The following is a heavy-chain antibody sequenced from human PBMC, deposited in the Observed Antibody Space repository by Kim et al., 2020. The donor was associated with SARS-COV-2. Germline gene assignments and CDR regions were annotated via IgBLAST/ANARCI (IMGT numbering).Heavy chain of an antibody. CDR2: ISYDGRNK. J-gene: IGHJ6*02. Sequence: GGSLRLSCAASGLSFDESAMNWVRQPPGKGLEWVAVISYDGRNKDYADSVKGRFTISRDNSKRTLYLQMNSLRVEDTAVYYCARSNYYASVCLSIYYNGTDVRGQGPTFTV. D-gene: IGHD3-10*01. CDR3: ARSNYYASVCLSIYYNGTDV. V-gene: IGHV3-30-3*01. CDR1: GLSFDESA.